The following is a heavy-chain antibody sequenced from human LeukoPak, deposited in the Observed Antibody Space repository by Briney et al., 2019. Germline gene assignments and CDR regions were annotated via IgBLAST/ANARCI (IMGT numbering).Heavy chain of an antibody. CDR3: ARKYYDFWSGYPSYLDV. D-gene: IGHD3-3*01. J-gene: IGHJ6*04. Sequence: SQTLSLTCTVSGGSISSGGYYWSWIRQHPGKGLEWIGYIYYSGSTYYNPSLKSRVTISVDTSKNQFSLKLSSVTAADTAVYYCARKYYDFWSGYPSYLDVWGKGPRSPSPQ. V-gene: IGHV4-31*03. CDR1: GGSISSGGYY. CDR2: IYYSGST.